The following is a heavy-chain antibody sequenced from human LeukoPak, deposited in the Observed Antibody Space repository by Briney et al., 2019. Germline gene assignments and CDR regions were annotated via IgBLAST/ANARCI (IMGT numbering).Heavy chain of an antibody. J-gene: IGHJ4*02. Sequence: PGGSLRLSCAASGFTFSDYYMSWIRQAPGKGLEWVSYISSSGSTIYYADSVKGRFTISRDNAKNSLYLQMNSLRAEDTAVYYCASVDYGDYYGISEYYYFDNWGQGTLVTVSS. CDR3: ASVDYGDYYGISEYYYFDN. CDR2: ISSSGSTI. V-gene: IGHV3-11*04. CDR1: GFTFSDYY. D-gene: IGHD3-22*01.